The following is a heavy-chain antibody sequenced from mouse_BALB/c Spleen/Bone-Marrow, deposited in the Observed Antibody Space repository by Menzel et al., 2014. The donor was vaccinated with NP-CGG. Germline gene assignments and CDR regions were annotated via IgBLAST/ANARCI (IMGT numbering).Heavy chain of an antibody. D-gene: IGHD4-1*01. CDR1: GFSLTSYG. J-gene: IGHJ4*01. CDR3: ARNRDWDGAMDY. V-gene: IGHV2-2*03. CDR2: IWSGGST. Sequence: VQRVESGHGLVQPSQSLSITCTVSGFSLTSYGVYWVRQSPGKGLEWLGVIWSGGSTDYNAAFISRLSISKDNSKSQVFFKMNSLQSNDTAIYYCARNRDWDGAMDYWGQGTSVTVS.